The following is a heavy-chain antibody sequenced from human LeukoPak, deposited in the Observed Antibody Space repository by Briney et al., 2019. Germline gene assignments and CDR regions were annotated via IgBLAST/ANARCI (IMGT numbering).Heavy chain of an antibody. CDR3: ARLTTVTLLFDY. D-gene: IGHD4-17*01. CDR2: ITSSSTI. J-gene: IGHJ4*02. V-gene: IGHV3-48*02. Sequence: GGSLRLSCAASGFTFSTYSMIWVPQAPGKGLEWVSYITSSSTIYYADSVKGRFTISRDNAKSSLYLQMNSLRDEDTAVYYCARLTTVTLLFDYWGQGTLVTVSS. CDR1: GFTFSTYS.